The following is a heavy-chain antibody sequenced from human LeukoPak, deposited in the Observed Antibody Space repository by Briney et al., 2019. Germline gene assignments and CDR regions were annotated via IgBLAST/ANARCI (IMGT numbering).Heavy chain of an antibody. CDR3: ARVLSVRLERQLYYFDY. D-gene: IGHD1-1*01. J-gene: IGHJ4*02. Sequence: GGSLRLSCAASGFTFSSYWMHWVRQAPGKGLVWVSCINSDGSTITYADSVKGRFTISRDNAKNTLYLQMNGLRAEDTAVYYCARVLSVRLERQLYYFDYWGQGTLVTVSS. V-gene: IGHV3-74*01. CDR2: INSDGSTI. CDR1: GFTFSSYW.